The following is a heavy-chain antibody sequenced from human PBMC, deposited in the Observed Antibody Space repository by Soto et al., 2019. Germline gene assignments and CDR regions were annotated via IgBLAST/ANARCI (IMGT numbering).Heavy chain of an antibody. Sequence: SETLSLTCTVSGSSISSGGYYWSWLSQHPGKGLEWIGYIYYSGSTYYNPSLKSRVTISVDTSKNQFSLKLSSVTAADTAVYYCASPKIAFYNWFDPWGQGTLVTVSS. J-gene: IGHJ5*02. CDR2: IYYSGST. CDR3: ASPKIAFYNWFDP. D-gene: IGHD3-3*02. V-gene: IGHV4-31*03. CDR1: GSSISSGGYY.